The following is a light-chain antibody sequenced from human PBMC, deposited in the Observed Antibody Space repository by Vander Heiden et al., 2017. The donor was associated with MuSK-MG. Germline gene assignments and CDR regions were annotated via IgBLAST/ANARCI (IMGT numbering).Light chain of an antibody. Sequence: EIVMTQSPATLSVSPGEGATLSCRASQSVSSYLTWYQQKPGQAPRLLIYGASTRATGIPCRFSGSGSGTDFTLTISSLQSEDFAVYYCHQYNGRGHTFGQGTKLEI. J-gene: IGKJ2*01. CDR1: QSVSSY. V-gene: IGKV3-15*01. CDR2: GAS. CDR3: HQYNGRGHT.